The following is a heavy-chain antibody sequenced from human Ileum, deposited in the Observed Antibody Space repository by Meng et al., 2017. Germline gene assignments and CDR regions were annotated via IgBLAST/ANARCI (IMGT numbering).Heavy chain of an antibody. CDR3: AREGAYNGGDY. J-gene: IGHJ4*02. CDR2: MNTDKGNT. CDR1: GYTFTTYG. V-gene: IGHV1-18*01. Sequence: QVQLVQSGAEVKKPGASVKDSCKASGYTFTTYGIRWVRQAPGQGLEWMGWMNTDKGNTNYAQKFQGRVTMTRDTSTSTAYMELRSLRSDDTAVYYCAREGAYNGGDYWGQGTLVTVSS. D-gene: IGHD1-1*01.